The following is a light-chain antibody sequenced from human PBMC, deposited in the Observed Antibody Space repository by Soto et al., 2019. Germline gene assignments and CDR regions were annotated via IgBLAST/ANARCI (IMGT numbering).Light chain of an antibody. CDR2: AAS. J-gene: IGKJ3*01. V-gene: IGKV1-27*01. CDR1: QGINNY. CDR3: QRYDRDPFT. Sequence: DSQMTQSPASLSASVGDRVTVTCRASQGINNYLAWNQHKPAEVPNLLIYAASTLHSGVPSRLSGSGSGTDFTLPISSLQPEDVATYYCQRYDRDPFTFGPGTKLDI.